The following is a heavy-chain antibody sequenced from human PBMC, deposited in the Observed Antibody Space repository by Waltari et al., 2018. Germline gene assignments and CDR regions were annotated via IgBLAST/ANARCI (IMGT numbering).Heavy chain of an antibody. D-gene: IGHD1-26*01. V-gene: IGHV3-7*01. CDR3: AREGASGSYGDY. CDR2: IKQDGSEK. Sequence: EVQLVESGGGLVQPGGSLRLSCAASGFTFSSLWITWVRQAPGKGLEWGANIKQDGSEKYYVDSVKGRFTISRDNAKNSLYLQMNSLRAEDTAVYYCAREGASGSYGDYWGQGTLVTVSS. J-gene: IGHJ4*02. CDR1: GFTFSSLW.